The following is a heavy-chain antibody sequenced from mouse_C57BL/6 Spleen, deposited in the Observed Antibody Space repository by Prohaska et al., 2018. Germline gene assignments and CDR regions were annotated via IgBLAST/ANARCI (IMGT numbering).Heavy chain of an antibody. Sequence: PPGGSRALSCAGSGFTFSDFWMSWDRPTPGKTLAWMADINSAASTINNAPSIKARVTIFRDNDKSTLYLQLSNVRSEDTATYFCMSYRNYWYFYVWGTGTTVTVSS. CDR3: MSYRNYWYFYV. V-gene: IGHV11-1*01. J-gene: IGHJ1*03. CDR2: INSAASTI. CDR1: GFTFSDFW.